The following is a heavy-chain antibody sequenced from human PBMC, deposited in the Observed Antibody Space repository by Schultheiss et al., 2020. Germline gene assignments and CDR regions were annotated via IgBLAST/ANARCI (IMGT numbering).Heavy chain of an antibody. V-gene: IGHV4-34*01. CDR1: GGSFSGYY. Sequence: SETLSLTCAVYGGSFSGYYWSWIRQPPGKGLEWIGEINHSGSTNYNPSLKSRVTISVDTSKNQFSLKLSSVTAADTAVYYCARAPATANDYRYYMDVWGKGTTVTVSS. J-gene: IGHJ6*03. D-gene: IGHD2-8*01. CDR3: ARAPATANDYRYYMDV. CDR2: INHSGST.